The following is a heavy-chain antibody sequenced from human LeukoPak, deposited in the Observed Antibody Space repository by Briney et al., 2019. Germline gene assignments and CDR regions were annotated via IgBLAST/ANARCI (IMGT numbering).Heavy chain of an antibody. CDR2: ISSSSSYI. CDR1: GFTFSCYS. D-gene: IGHD1-26*01. CDR3: ARDRGSYSSFDY. Sequence: GGSLRLSCAASGFTFSCYSMNWVRQAPGKGLEWVSSISSSSSYIYYADSVKGRFTISRDNAKNSLYLQMNSLRAEDTAVYYCARDRGSYSSFDYWGQGTLVTVSS. J-gene: IGHJ4*02. V-gene: IGHV3-21*01.